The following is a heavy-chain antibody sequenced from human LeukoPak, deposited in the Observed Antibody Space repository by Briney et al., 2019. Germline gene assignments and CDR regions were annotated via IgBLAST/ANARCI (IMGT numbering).Heavy chain of an antibody. Sequence: GGSLRLSCAASGFTFSGSAMHWVRQASGKGLEWVGRIRSKANSYATAYAASVKGRFTISRDDSKNTAYLQMNSLKTKDTAVYYCTRHLPYSGSYYSTDYYYYYMDVWGKGTTVTVSS. V-gene: IGHV3-73*01. CDR1: GFTFSGSA. CDR3: TRHLPYSGSYYSTDYYYYYMDV. J-gene: IGHJ6*03. D-gene: IGHD1-26*01. CDR2: IRSKANSYAT.